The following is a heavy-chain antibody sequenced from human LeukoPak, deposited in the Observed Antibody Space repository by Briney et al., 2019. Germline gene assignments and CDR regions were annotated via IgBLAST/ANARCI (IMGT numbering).Heavy chain of an antibody. CDR1: GFTFSSYS. Sequence: AGGSLRLSCAASGFTFSSYSMNWVRQAPGKGLEWVSSISSSSSYIYHADSVKGRFTISRDNAKNSLYLQMNSLRAEDTAVYYCARDRSRGYSYGVFDYWGQGTLVTVSS. D-gene: IGHD5-18*01. CDR2: ISSSSSYI. CDR3: ARDRSRGYSYGVFDY. V-gene: IGHV3-21*01. J-gene: IGHJ4*02.